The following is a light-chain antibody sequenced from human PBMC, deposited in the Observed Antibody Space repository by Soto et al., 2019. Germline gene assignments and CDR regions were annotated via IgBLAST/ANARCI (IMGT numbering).Light chain of an antibody. J-gene: IGKJ1*01. Sequence: DIVLTQSPDSLAVSLGERATINCKSSQSILYSSNNKNYLAWYQQKPGQPPKLLLYLASTRESGVPDRFSGSGSGTDFTLTISSLQAGDVAVYYCQQYYDAPQTFGQGTKVEIK. CDR3: QQYYDAPQT. CDR1: QSILYSSNNKNY. CDR2: LAS. V-gene: IGKV4-1*01.